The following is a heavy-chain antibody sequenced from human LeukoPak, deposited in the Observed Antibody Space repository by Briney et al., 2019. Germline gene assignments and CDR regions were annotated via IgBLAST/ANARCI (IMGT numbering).Heavy chain of an antibody. CDR1: GFTFDDYA. D-gene: IGHD3-22*01. CDR2: ISGSGGST. Sequence: GGSLRLSCAASGFTFDDYAMHWVRQAPGKGLEWVSAISGSGGSTYYADSVKGRFTISRDNSKNTLYLQMNSLRAEDTAVYYCAKDPVSSGFNWFDPWGQGTLVTVSS. CDR3: AKDPVSSGFNWFDP. V-gene: IGHV3-23*01. J-gene: IGHJ5*02.